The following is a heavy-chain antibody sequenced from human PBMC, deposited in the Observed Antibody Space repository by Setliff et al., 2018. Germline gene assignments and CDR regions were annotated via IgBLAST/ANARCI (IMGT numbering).Heavy chain of an antibody. CDR3: ARSKGVAGIFDY. CDR2: VDWDDDK. CDR1: GGPINSDRYY. J-gene: IGHJ4*02. Sequence: TLSLTCTVSGGPINSDRYYWGWIRQPPGKALEWIARVDWDDDKFYSPPLRTRLAISKDTSENQVVLTMTNMDPADTATYYCARSKGVAGIFDYWGQGTLVTVSS. D-gene: IGHD6-19*01. V-gene: IGHV2-70*16.